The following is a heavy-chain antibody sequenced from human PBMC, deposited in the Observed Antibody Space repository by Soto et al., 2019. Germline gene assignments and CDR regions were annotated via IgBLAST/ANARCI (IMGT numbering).Heavy chain of an antibody. Sequence: SQTLSLTCAISGDSGSSNSAAWNWIRQSPSRGLEWLGRTYYRSTWYNDYAVSVKSRITINSDTSKNQFSLQLNSVTPEDTAVYYCARVFETHGSAYFFYGMDVWGQGTTVTVSS. V-gene: IGHV6-1*01. CDR3: ARVFETHGSAYFFYGMDV. CDR1: GDSGSSNSAA. J-gene: IGHJ6*02. CDR2: TYYRSTWYN. D-gene: IGHD3-16*01.